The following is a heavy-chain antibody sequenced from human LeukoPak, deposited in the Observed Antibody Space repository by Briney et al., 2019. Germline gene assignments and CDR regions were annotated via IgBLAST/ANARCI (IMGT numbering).Heavy chain of an antibody. D-gene: IGHD3-22*01. J-gene: IGHJ4*02. CDR2: INPNSGGT. Sequence: ASVEVSCKASGYTFTGYYMHWVRQAPGQGLEWMGWINPNSGGTNYAQKFQGRVTMTRDTSISTAYMELSRLRSDDTAVYYCARPMYDSSGYYDYWGQGTLVTVSS. CDR3: ARPMYDSSGYYDY. V-gene: IGHV1-2*02. CDR1: GYTFTGYY.